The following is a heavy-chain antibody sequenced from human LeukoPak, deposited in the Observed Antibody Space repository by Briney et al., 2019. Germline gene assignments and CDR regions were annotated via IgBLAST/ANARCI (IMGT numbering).Heavy chain of an antibody. CDR1: GGSISSYY. D-gene: IGHD4-17*01. V-gene: IGHV4-59*01. CDR2: IYYSGST. J-gene: IGHJ3*02. CDR3: ARAQDLYGDYRPAVGDPDAFDI. Sequence: SETLSLTCTVSGGSISSYYWSWIRQPPGKGLEWIGYIYYSGSTNYNPSLKSRVTISVDTSKNQFSLKLSSVTAADTAVYYCARAQDLYGDYRPAVGDPDAFDIWGQGTMVTVSS.